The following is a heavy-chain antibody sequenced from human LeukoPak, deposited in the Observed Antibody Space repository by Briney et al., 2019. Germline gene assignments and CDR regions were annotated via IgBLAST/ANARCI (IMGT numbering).Heavy chain of an antibody. CDR1: GFTFSSYA. D-gene: IGHD3-22*01. V-gene: IGHV3-23*01. CDR2: ISGSGGST. CDR3: AKSLPNDYVSSGYSGFDY. Sequence: GGSLRLSCAASGFTFSSYAMSWVRQAPGKGLEWVSAISGSGGSTYYADSVKGRFTISRDNSKNTLYLQMNSLRAEDTAVYYCAKSLPNDYVSSGYSGFDYWGQGTLVTVSS. J-gene: IGHJ4*02.